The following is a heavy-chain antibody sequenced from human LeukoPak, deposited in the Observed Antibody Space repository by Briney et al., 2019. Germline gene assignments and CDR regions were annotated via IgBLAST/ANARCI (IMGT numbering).Heavy chain of an antibody. J-gene: IGHJ4*02. CDR3: ARDQHYGSGSYYNVPYFDY. D-gene: IGHD3-10*01. Sequence: SVKVSCKASGGTFSSYAISWVRQAPGQGLEWMGGIIPIFGTANYAQKFQGRVTITTDESTSTAYMELRSLRSDDTAVYYCARDQHYGSGSYYNVPYFDYWGQGTLVTVSS. CDR1: GGTFSSYA. CDR2: IIPIFGTA. V-gene: IGHV1-69*05.